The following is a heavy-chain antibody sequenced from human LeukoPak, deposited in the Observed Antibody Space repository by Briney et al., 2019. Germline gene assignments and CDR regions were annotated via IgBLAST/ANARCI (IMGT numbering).Heavy chain of an antibody. CDR2: VSAGGGET. CDR3: AKDSGTWNDSDY. Sequence: GGSLRLSCEASGFTSSSNWMSWVRQAPGKGLEWVSSVSAGGGETFYGDSVKGRFIVSRDNSKNTLYLQMKTLRAEDTATYYCAKDSGTWNDSDYWGQGTLVAVSS. V-gene: IGHV3-23*01. D-gene: IGHD1-1*01. J-gene: IGHJ4*02. CDR1: GFTSSSNW.